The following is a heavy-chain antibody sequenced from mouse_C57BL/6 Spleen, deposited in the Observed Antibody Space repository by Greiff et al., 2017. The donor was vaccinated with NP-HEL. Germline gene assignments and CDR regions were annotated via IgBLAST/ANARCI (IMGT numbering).Heavy chain of an antibody. CDR1: GYTFTSYW. J-gene: IGHJ4*01. CDR3: ARPLYYAMDY. V-gene: IGHV1-64*01. Sequence: VKLLQPGAELVKPGASVKLSCKASGYTFTSYWMHWVKQRPGQGLEWIGMIHPNSGSTNYNEKFKSKATLTVDKSSSTAYMQLSSLTSEDSAVYYCARPLYYAMDYWGQGTSVTVSS. CDR2: IHPNSGST.